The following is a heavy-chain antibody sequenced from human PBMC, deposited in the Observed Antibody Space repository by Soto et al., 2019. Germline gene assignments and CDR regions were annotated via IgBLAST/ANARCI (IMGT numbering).Heavy chain of an antibody. CDR1: GYTFTSYG. Sequence: GASVKVSCKASGYTFTSYGISWVRQAPGQGLEWMGWISAYNGNTNYAQKLQGRVTITTDTSTSTAYMELRSLRSDDTAVYYCARYMDSYGIYYFDYWGQGTLVTVSS. J-gene: IGHJ4*02. V-gene: IGHV1-18*01. CDR3: ARYMDSYGIYYFDY. CDR2: ISAYNGNT. D-gene: IGHD5-18*01.